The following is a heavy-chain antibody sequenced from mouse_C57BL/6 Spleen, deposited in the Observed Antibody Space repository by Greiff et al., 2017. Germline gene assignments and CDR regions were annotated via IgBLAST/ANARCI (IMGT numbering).Heavy chain of an antibody. CDR2: INPNYGTT. V-gene: IGHV1-39*01. D-gene: IGHD1-1*01. CDR1: GYSFTDYN. J-gene: IGHJ4*01. CDR3: ASEGFSITTVVEGAMDY. Sequence: VQLQQSGPELVKPGASVKISCKASGYSFTDYNMNWVKQSNGKSLEWIGVINPNYGTTSYNQKFKGKATLTVDQSSSTAYMQLNSLTSEDSAVYYCASEGFSITTVVEGAMDYWGQGTSVTVSS.